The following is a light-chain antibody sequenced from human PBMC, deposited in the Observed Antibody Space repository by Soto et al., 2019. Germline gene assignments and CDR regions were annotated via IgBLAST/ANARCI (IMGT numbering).Light chain of an antibody. CDR3: QHYAASPRT. CDR1: QSISSNY. Sequence: EIVLTQSPGTLSLFPGERATLSCRASQSISSNYIAWYQHKPGRAPRLLIYGASNRVTGIPDRFSGSGSGTDFTLTISRLEPEDFAVYYCQHYAASPRTFGQGTQVEIK. J-gene: IGKJ1*01. V-gene: IGKV3-20*01. CDR2: GAS.